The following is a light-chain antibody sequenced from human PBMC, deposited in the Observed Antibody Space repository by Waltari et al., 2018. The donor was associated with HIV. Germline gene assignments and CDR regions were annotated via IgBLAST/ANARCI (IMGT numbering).Light chain of an antibody. CDR2: TNK. CDR3: AAWDDSLNGDVV. CDR1: SSDIGSYT. Sequence: QSVLTQPPSASGTPGQRVTISCSGSSSDIGSYTVNCYQQLPGTAPRLLIYTNKQRPAGGPGRVSGSKSGTSASLVISGLQSEDEADYFCAAWDDSLNGDVVFGGGTKLTVL. V-gene: IGLV1-44*01. J-gene: IGLJ2*01.